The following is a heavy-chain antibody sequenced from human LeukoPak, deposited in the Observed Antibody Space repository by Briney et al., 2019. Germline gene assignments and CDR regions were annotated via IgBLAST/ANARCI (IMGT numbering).Heavy chain of an antibody. CDR2: IHYSGNT. CDR1: GGSTSSSNYY. D-gene: IGHD6-19*01. J-gene: IGHJ5*02. CDR3: ARRVGWYPLGWFDP. V-gene: IGHV4-39*01. Sequence: PSETLSLTCTVSGGSTSSSNYYWGWIRQPPGKGLEWIGGIHYSGNTYYNPSLMSRVTISIDTSKNQFSLKLSSVTAADTAVYYCARRVGWYPLGWFDPWGQGTLVTVSS.